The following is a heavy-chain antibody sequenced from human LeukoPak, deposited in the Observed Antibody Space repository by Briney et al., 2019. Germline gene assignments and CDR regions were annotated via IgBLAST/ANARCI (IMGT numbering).Heavy chain of an antibody. D-gene: IGHD3-10*01. CDR1: GFTFDDYA. CDR2: ISWNSGSI. V-gene: IGHV3-9*01. Sequence: GGSLRLSCAASGFTFDDYAMHWVRQAPGKGLEWVSGISWNSGSIGYADSVKGRFTISRDNAKNSLYLQMNSLRAEDTALYYCAKENYGSGSPLDYWGQGTLVTVSS. CDR3: AKENYGSGSPLDY. J-gene: IGHJ4*02.